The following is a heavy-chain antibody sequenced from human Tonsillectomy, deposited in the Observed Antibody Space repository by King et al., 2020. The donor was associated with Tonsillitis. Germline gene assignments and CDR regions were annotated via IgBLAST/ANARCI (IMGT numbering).Heavy chain of an antibody. CDR2: MYYSVTI. V-gene: IGHV4-39*01. CDR3: ARYVSGSFDY. Sequence: QLQESGPGVVKPSETLSLTCTVSGGSISTSDQYWAWIRQPPGTGLEWIGYMYYSVTIFYNPSLKSRITISGGTSENRFSLKLSSVTAADTAVYFCARYVSGSFDYWGQGALVTVSS. J-gene: IGHJ4*02. CDR1: GGSISTSDQY. D-gene: IGHD1-26*01.